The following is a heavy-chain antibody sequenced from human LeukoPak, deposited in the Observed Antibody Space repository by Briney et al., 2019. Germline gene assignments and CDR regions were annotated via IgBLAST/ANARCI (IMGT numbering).Heavy chain of an antibody. D-gene: IGHD3-9*01. Sequence: PGGSLRLSCAASGFTFSSYAMSWVRQAPGKGLEWVSSISSSSSYIYYADSVKGRFTISRDNAKNSLYLQMNSLGAEDTAVYYCARGELRYFDWLLGDFDYWGQGTLVTVSS. CDR1: GFTFSSYA. CDR2: ISSSSSYI. V-gene: IGHV3-21*01. CDR3: ARGELRYFDWLLGDFDY. J-gene: IGHJ4*02.